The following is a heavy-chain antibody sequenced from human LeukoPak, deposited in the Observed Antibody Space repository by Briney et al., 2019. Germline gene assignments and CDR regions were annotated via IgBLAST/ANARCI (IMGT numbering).Heavy chain of an antibody. CDR3: ASGELGWFDP. CDR1: GDTFSSYA. Sequence: SVKVSCKASGDTFSSYAISWVRQAPGQGLEWMGGIIPIFGTANYAQKFQGRVTMTEDTSTDTAYMELSSLRSEDTAVYYCASGELGWFDPWGQGTLVTVSS. J-gene: IGHJ5*02. CDR2: IIPIFGTA. D-gene: IGHD1-26*01. V-gene: IGHV1-69*06.